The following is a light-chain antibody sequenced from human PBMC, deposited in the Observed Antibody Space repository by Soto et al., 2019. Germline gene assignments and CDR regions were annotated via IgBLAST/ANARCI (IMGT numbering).Light chain of an antibody. Sequence: QSVLTQPASVSGSPGQSITISCTGTSSDVGGYKYVSWYQQHPGKAPKLMIYTVSNRPSGVSNRFSGSKSGNTASLTISELQAEDEADYYCSSYTSSSIYVFGAGTKVTVL. J-gene: IGLJ1*01. V-gene: IGLV2-14*01. CDR1: SSDVGGYKY. CDR3: SSYTSSSIYV. CDR2: TVS.